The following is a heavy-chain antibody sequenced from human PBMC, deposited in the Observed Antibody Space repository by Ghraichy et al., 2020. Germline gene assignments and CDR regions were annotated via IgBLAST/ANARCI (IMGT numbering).Heavy chain of an antibody. D-gene: IGHD4-17*01. V-gene: IGHV3-23*01. CDR2: ISGGGDGT. J-gene: IGHJ4*02. CDR1: GFTFSSYA. Sequence: GGSLRLSCAASGFTFSSYAMSWVRQAPGKGLEWVSTISGGGDGTFYPDSVKGRFTISRDISKNTLYLQMNSLRAEDTAVYYCAKNLDYVDVSALEYWGQGTLVTVSS. CDR3: AKNLDYVDVSALEY.